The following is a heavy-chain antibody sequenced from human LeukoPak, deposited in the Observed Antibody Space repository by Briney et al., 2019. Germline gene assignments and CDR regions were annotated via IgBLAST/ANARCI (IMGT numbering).Heavy chain of an antibody. J-gene: IGHJ4*02. CDR1: GGSISSHY. CDR2: IYYSGST. V-gene: IGHV4-59*11. D-gene: IGHD4-23*01. CDR3: ARDPDYGGNSGYFDY. Sequence: SETLSLTYTVSGGSISSHYWSWIRQPPGKGLEWIGYIYYSGSTNYNPSLKSRVTISVDTSKNQFSLKLSSVTAADTAVYYCARDPDYGGNSGYFDYWGQGTLVTVSS.